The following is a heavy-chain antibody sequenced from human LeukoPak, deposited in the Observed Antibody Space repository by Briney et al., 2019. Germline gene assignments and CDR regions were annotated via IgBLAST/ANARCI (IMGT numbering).Heavy chain of an antibody. CDR1: GGSISSSSYY. Sequence: PSETLSLTCTVSGGSISSSSYYWGWIRQPPGTGLEWIGYIYYSGSTYYNPSLKSRVTISVDTSKNQFSLKLSSVTAADTAVYYCARAVVFCTNGVCYKGYYYYGMDVWGQGTTVTVSS. CDR3: ARAVVFCTNGVCYKGYYYYGMDV. J-gene: IGHJ6*02. V-gene: IGHV4-30-4*08. CDR2: IYYSGST. D-gene: IGHD2-8*01.